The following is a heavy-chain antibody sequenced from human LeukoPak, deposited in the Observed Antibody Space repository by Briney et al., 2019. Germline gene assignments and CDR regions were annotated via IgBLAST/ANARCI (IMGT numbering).Heavy chain of an antibody. CDR3: VRGGGYYHDY. V-gene: IGHV3-74*01. J-gene: IGHJ4*02. Sequence: GGSLRLSCAASGFTFSNKWMHWVRQAQGKGLVWVSLINTDGSTTSYADSVKGRFTISRDNAKNTLYLQMNSLRAEDTAVYYCVRGGGYYHDYWGQGTLVTVSS. D-gene: IGHD3-3*01. CDR2: INTDGSTT. CDR1: GFTFSNKW.